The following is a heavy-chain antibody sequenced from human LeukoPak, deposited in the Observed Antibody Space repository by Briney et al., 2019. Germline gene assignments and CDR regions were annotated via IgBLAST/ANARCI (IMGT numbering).Heavy chain of an antibody. D-gene: IGHD6-13*01. J-gene: IGHJ4*02. CDR3: ASASSHRIAAGGDY. Sequence: PGGSLRLSCAASGFTFSNYWMHWVRQAPGKGLVWVSRINSDGSSRNYADFVKGRFTISGDNAKNTLYLQMNSLRAEDTAVYYCASASSHRIAAGGDYWGQGTLVTVSS. CDR1: GFTFSNYW. CDR2: INSDGSSR. V-gene: IGHV3-74*01.